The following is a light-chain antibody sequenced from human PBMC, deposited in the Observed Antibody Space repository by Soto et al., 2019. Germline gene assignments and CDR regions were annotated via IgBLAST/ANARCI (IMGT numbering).Light chain of an antibody. CDR2: GNN. V-gene: IGLV1-40*01. CDR3: QSYGSSLSGVV. CDR1: SSNIGAGYD. J-gene: IGLJ2*01. Sequence: QAVVTQPPSVSGAPGQRVTISCTGSSSNIGAGYDVHWYQQLPGTAPKLLIYGNNNRPSGVPDRFSGSKSGTSASLAITGLQAEDEADYYCQSYGSSLSGVVFGGGTKLTVL.